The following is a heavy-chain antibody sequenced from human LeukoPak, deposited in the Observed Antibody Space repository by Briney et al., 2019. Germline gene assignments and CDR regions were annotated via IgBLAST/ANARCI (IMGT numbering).Heavy chain of an antibody. V-gene: IGHV1-69*13. CDR3: ARVAKRGYSYGYRGFDY. J-gene: IGHJ4*02. D-gene: IGHD5-18*01. CDR2: IIPIFGTV. CDR1: GGTFSSYA. Sequence: GASVKVSCKASGGTFSSYAISWVRQAPGRGLEWMGGIIPIFGTVNYAQKFQGRVTITADESTSTAYMELSSLRSEDTAVYYCARVAKRGYSYGYRGFDYWGQGTLVTVSS.